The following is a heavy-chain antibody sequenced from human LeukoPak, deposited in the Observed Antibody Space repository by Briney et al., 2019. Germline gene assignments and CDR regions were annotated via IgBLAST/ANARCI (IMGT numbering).Heavy chain of an antibody. CDR1: GGTFSSYA. Sequence: ASVKVSCKASGGTFSSYAISWVRQAPGQGLEWMGRIIPILGIANYAQKFKGRVTITADKSTSTAYMELSSLRSEDTAVYYCARGMLYCSSTSCYEDYWGQGALVTVSS. CDR3: ARGMLYCSSTSCYEDY. J-gene: IGHJ4*02. D-gene: IGHD2-2*01. CDR2: IIPILGIA. V-gene: IGHV1-69*04.